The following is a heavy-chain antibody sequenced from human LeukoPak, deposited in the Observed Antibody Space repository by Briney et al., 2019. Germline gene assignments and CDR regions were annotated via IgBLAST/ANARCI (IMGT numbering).Heavy chain of an antibody. CDR2: IYTSGSP. D-gene: IGHD6-19*01. CDR1: GGSISSSSYY. V-gene: IGHV4-61*05. J-gene: IGHJ5*02. Sequence: PSETLSLTCTVSGGSISSSSYYWGWIRQPPGKGLEWIGYIYTSGSPNYNPSLKSRVTISVDTSKNQFSLRLSSVTAADTAVYYCAGSGHDWFDPWGQGTLVTVSS. CDR3: AGSGHDWFDP.